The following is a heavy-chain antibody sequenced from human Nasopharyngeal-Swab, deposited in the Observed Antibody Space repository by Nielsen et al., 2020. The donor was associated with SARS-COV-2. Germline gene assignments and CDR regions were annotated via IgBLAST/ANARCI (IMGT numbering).Heavy chain of an antibody. Sequence: ASVKVSCKASGYTFTSNILLWARRAPGQGLEWLGWSNTSSGDPTYAQGFTVRYVISFDTSVSKAYLQISSLKAEDTAVYYCARGRRGITSLLDPWGQGTLVTVSS. CDR3: ARGRRGITSLLDP. V-gene: IGHV7-4-1*02. D-gene: IGHD3-16*01. CDR2: SNTSSGDP. CDR1: GYTFTSNI. J-gene: IGHJ5*02.